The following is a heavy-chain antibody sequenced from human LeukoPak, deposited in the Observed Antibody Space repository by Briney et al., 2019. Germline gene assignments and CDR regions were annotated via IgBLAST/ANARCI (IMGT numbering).Heavy chain of an antibody. V-gene: IGHV3-30*19. J-gene: IGHJ5*02. CDR1: GFTFSSYG. Sequence: GGSLRLSCAASGFTFSSYGMHWVRQAPGKGLEWVAVISYDGSNKYYADSVKGRFTISRDNSKNTLYLQMNSLRAEDTAVYYCARDSAAAGTLNWFDPWGQGTLVTVSS. CDR3: ARDSAAAGTLNWFDP. D-gene: IGHD6-13*01. CDR2: ISYDGSNK.